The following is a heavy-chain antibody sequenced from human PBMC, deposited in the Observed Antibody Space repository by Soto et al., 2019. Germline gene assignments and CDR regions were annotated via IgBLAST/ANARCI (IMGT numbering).Heavy chain of an antibody. J-gene: IGHJ5*02. Sequence: QVQMVESGGGVVQPGTSLRLSCATSGFTFSTSGMHWVRQAPGKGLEWVSMISHDGSVTYYTDSVQGRFTISRDTPKNTLYRQMKRLRDADTAIYYCAKVLVSSGWYNGVDPWGPGTRVTFS. CDR3: AKVLVSSGWYNGVDP. CDR1: GFTFSTSG. CDR2: ISHDGSVT. V-gene: IGHV3-30*18. D-gene: IGHD6-13*01.